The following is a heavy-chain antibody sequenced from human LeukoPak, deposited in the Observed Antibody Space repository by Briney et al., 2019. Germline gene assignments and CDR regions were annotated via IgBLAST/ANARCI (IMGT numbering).Heavy chain of an antibody. CDR1: GFTFSSYW. CDR2: FDGNAHGT. CDR3: AKARIIGVGWAQFDS. J-gene: IGHJ4*02. Sequence: PGGSLRLSCVVSGFTFSSYWMHWVRQPPGKGLEWVASFDGNAHGTYFADSVKGRCTISSDNSKNTVYLQMNSLRADDTAIYYCAKARIIGVGWAQFDSWGQGSLVTVSS. D-gene: IGHD2-21*01. V-gene: IGHV3-23*01.